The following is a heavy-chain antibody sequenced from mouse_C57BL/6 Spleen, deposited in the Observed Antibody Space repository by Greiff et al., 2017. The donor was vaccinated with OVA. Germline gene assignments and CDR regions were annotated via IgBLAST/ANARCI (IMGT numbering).Heavy chain of an antibody. CDR2: ISYDGSN. V-gene: IGHV3-6*01. CDR1: GYSITSGYY. Sequence: EVQVVESGPGLVKPSQSLSLTCSVTGYSITSGYYWNWIRQFPGNKLEWMGYISYDGSNNYNPSLKNRISIIRDTSKNQFFLKLNSVTTEDTATYYCARLYYDYDHYFDYWGQGTTLTVSS. J-gene: IGHJ2*01. D-gene: IGHD2-4*01. CDR3: ARLYYDYDHYFDY.